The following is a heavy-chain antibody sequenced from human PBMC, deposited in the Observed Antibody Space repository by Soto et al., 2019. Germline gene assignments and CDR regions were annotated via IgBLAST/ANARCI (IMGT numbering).Heavy chain of an antibody. CDR1: GFTFDDYA. Sequence: VQLVESGGGLVQPGRSLRLSCAASGFTFDDYAMHWVRQAPGKGLEWVSGISWNSGSIGYADSVKGRFTISRDNAKNSLYLQMNSLRAEDTALYYCAKALYYDILTGWFDYWGQGTLVTVSS. V-gene: IGHV3-9*01. CDR3: AKALYYDILTGWFDY. CDR2: ISWNSGSI. J-gene: IGHJ4*02. D-gene: IGHD3-9*01.